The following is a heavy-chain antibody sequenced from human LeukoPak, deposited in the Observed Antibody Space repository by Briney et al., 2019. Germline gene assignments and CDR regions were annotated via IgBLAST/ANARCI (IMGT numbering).Heavy chain of an antibody. V-gene: IGHV3-7*01. J-gene: IGHJ4*02. D-gene: IGHD5-24*01. Sequence: AGGALRLSCAVSGLTFRSYWMSWVRQAPGGGLEWVANINQDGSEKYFVDSVKGRFTISRDNAKNSLHLQMNTLRAEDTAVYYCARERDGRFFDYWGQGTLVTVSS. CDR1: GLTFRSYW. CDR3: ARERDGRFFDY. CDR2: INQDGSEK.